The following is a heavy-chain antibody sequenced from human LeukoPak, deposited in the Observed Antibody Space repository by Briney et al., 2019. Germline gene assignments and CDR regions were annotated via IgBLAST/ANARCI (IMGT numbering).Heavy chain of an antibody. J-gene: IGHJ4*02. CDR3: ARGEYYDFWSGYFDY. D-gene: IGHD3-3*01. CDR2: ISSSSSYI. V-gene: IGHV3-21*01. CDR1: GFTFSSYS. Sequence: PGGSLRLSCAASGFTFSSYSTNWVRQAPGKGLEWVSSISSSSSYIYYADSVKGRFTISRDNAKNSLYLQMNSLRAEDTAVYYCARGEYYDFWSGYFDYWGQGTLVTVSS.